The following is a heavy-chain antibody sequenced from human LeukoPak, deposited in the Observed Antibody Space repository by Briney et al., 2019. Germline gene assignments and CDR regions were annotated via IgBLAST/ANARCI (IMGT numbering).Heavy chain of an antibody. CDR3: ARDSGSMVRGVIPGSY. CDR2: ISSSSSTI. CDR1: RFTFSRYG. J-gene: IGHJ4*02. V-gene: IGHV3-48*04. Sequence: GSLRLSCAASRFTFSRYGMHWVRQAPGKGLEWVSYISSSSSTIYYADSVKGRFIISRDNAKNSLYLQMNSLRAEDTAVYYCARDSGSMVRGVIPGSYWGQGTLVTVSS. D-gene: IGHD3-10*01.